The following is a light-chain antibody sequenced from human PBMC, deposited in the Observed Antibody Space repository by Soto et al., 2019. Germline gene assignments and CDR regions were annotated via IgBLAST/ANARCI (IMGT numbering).Light chain of an antibody. CDR3: AAWDGSLNGPV. V-gene: IGLV1-44*01. J-gene: IGLJ3*02. CDR1: SSNIGTNI. CDR2: NND. Sequence: QSVLTQPPSASGTPGQGVTISCSGSSSNIGTNIVTWYQHLPGTAPKLLIYNNDLRHSGVPGRFSATKSGPSAALTNSGLQADDEADYFCAAWDGSLNGPVFGGGTQLTVL.